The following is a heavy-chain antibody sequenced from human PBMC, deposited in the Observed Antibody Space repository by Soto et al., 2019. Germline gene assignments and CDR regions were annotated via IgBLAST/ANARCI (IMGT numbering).Heavy chain of an antibody. Sequence: QVQLVQSGAEVKKPGSSVKVSCKASGGTFSSYAISWVRQAPGQGLEWMGGIIPIFGTANYAQKFQGRVTITADESPSTAYMELSSLRPEDTAVYYCARERIGYGSGSNGWFDPWGQGTLVTVSS. CDR2: IIPIFGTA. D-gene: IGHD3-10*01. J-gene: IGHJ5*02. CDR1: GGTFSSYA. CDR3: ARERIGYGSGSNGWFDP. V-gene: IGHV1-69*01.